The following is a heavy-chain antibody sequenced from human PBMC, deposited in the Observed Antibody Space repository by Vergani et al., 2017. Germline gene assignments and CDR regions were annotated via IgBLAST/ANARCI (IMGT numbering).Heavy chain of an antibody. J-gene: IGHJ4*02. CDR1: GYPLTELS. V-gene: IGHV1-24*01. Sequence: QVQLVQSGAEVKKPGASVKVSCKVSGYPLTELSMHWVRQAPGKGLEWMGGFDPEDGETIYAQKFQGRVTMTEDTSTDTAYMELSSLRSEDTAVYYCATLGYCSGGSCHASFDYWGQGTLVTVSS. CDR2: FDPEDGET. D-gene: IGHD2-15*01. CDR3: ATLGYCSGGSCHASFDY.